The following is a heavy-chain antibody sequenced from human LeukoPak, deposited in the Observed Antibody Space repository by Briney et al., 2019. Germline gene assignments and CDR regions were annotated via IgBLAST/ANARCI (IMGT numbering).Heavy chain of an antibody. J-gene: IGHJ4*02. CDR2: IKQDGSEK. Sequence: GGSLRLSCAASGFTFSSYWMSWVRQAPGKGLEWVANIKQDGSEKYYVDSVKGRFTISRDNAKNSLYLQMNSLRAEDTAVYYCARGGAASGYYYTLGWGQGALVTVSS. D-gene: IGHD3-22*01. V-gene: IGHV3-7*02. CDR3: ARGGAASGYYYTLG. CDR1: GFTFSSYW.